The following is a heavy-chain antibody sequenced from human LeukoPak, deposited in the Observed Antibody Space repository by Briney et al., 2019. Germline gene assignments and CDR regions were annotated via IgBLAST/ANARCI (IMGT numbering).Heavy chain of an antibody. CDR1: GFTFSSYA. D-gene: IGHD4-17*01. CDR2: ISYDGSNK. V-gene: IGHV3-30*01. CDR3: ARDLPDTVATSPTCDCYYGMDV. Sequence: PGGSLRLSCAASGFTFSSYAMHWVRQAPGKGLEWVAVISYDGSNKYYADSVKGRFTISRDNSKNTLYLQMNSLRSEDTAVYYCARDLPDTVATSPTCDCYYGMDVWGQGTPVTVSS. J-gene: IGHJ6*02.